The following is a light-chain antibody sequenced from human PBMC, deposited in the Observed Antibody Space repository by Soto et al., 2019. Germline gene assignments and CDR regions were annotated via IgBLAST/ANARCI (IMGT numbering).Light chain of an antibody. V-gene: IGKV3-11*01. CDR2: YEX. CDR1: QXVSSY. CDR3: QQRSKWPPST. J-gene: IGKJ5*01. Sequence: EVVLKQSPATLALSPGERATLSCRARQXVSSYLAWYQQQPGQATRLXXSYEXNRGTGIPVRFSGSGFGTDFTLTISSLEAEYSAVYYCQQRSKWPPSTFGQGTRLDIK.